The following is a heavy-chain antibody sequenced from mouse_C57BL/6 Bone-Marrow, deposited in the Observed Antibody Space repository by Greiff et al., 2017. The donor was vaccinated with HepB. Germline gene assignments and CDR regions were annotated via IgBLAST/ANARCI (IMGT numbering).Heavy chain of an antibody. CDR3: ARPHYYGSRAWFAY. D-gene: IGHD1-1*01. CDR1: GYTFTSYT. Sequence: QVQLQQSGAELARPGASVKMSCKASGYTFTSYTMHWVKQRPGQGLEWIGYINPSSGYTKYNQKFKDKATLTADKSSSTAYMQLSSLTSEDSAVYYCARPHYYGSRAWFAYWGQGTLVTVSA. V-gene: IGHV1-4*01. J-gene: IGHJ3*01. CDR2: INPSSGYT.